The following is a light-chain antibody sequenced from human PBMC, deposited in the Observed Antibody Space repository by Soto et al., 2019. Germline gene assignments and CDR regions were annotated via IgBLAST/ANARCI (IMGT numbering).Light chain of an antibody. CDR2: GVS. V-gene: IGLV2-14*01. CDR3: CSYAGSSTLV. Sequence: QSALTQPASVSGSPGQSIAISCTGSGSDVGGYNYVSWYQQHPGKAPKLIIYGVSHRPSGVSTRFSASRSAYTASLTISGLQAEDEADYYCCSYAGSSTLVFGGGTKVTVL. J-gene: IGLJ2*01. CDR1: GSDVGGYNY.